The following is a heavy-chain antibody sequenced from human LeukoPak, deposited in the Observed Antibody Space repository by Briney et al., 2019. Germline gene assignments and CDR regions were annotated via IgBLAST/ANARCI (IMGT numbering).Heavy chain of an antibody. Sequence: PSETLSLTCTVSGGSISSSSYYWGWIRQPPGKGLEWIGSIYYSGSTYYNPSLKSRVTISVDTSKNQFSLKLSSVTAADTAVYYCARLNRNTMVRGVIMARNWFDPWGQGTLVTVSS. CDR1: GGSISSSSYY. V-gene: IGHV4-39*01. J-gene: IGHJ5*02. CDR2: IYYSGST. CDR3: ARLNRNTMVRGVIMARNWFDP. D-gene: IGHD3-10*01.